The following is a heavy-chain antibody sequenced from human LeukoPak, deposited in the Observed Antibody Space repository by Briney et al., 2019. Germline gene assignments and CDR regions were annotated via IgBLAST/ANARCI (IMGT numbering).Heavy chain of an antibody. CDR3: ARDSLESGMDV. CDR1: GFTFSSYG. CDR2: IWYDGDNK. D-gene: IGHD3-3*01. Sequence: PGGSLRLSCAASGFTFSSYGMHRVRQAPGKGLEWVAIIWYDGDNKSYADSVKGRVTISRDNSKTTLYLQMNSLRAEDTAVYYCARDSLESGMDVWGQGTTVTVSS. J-gene: IGHJ6*02. V-gene: IGHV3-33*01.